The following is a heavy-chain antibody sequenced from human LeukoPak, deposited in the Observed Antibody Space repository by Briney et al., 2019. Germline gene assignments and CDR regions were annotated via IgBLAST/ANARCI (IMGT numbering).Heavy chain of an antibody. CDR1: GFTFSSYA. V-gene: IGHV3-23*01. D-gene: IGHD3-9*01. CDR3: AKDQSSYDILPGSWAY. CDR2: ISGSGGST. J-gene: IGHJ4*02. Sequence: GGSLRLSCAASGFTFSSYAMSWVRQAPGKGLEWVSAISGSGGSTYYADSVKGRFTISRDNSKNTLYLQMNSLRAEDTAVYYCAKDQSSYDILPGSWAYWGQGTLVTVSS.